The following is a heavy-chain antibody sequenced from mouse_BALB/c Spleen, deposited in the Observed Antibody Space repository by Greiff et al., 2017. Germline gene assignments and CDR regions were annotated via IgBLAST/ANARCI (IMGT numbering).Heavy chain of an antibody. V-gene: IGHV14-3*02. Sequence: EVQLQQSGAELVKPGASVKLSCTASGFNIKDTYMHWVKQRPEQGLEWIGRIDPANGNTKYDPKFQGKATITADTSSNTAYLQLSSLTSEDTAVYYCARIARAHEGFDYWGQGTTRTVSS. CDR2: IDPANGNT. CDR3: ARIARAHEGFDY. CDR1: GFNIKDTY. D-gene: IGHD3-1*01. J-gene: IGHJ2*01.